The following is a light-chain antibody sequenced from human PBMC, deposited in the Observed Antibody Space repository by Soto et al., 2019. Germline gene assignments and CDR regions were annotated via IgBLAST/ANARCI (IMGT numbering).Light chain of an antibody. CDR2: EVT. Sequence: LSQPPSASGSPGQSVTISCTATSSDVGDYDYVSWYQQHPGKAPKLMIYEVTKRPSGVPDRFSGSKSGYTASLTVSGLRAEDEADYYCSSYGGSNNYVFGTGTKLTVL. CDR3: SSYGGSNNYV. CDR1: SSDVGDYDY. J-gene: IGLJ1*01. V-gene: IGLV2-8*01.